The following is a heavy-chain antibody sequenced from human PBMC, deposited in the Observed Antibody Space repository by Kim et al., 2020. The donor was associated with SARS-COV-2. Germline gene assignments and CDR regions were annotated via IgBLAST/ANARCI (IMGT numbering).Heavy chain of an antibody. Sequence: SETLSLTCTVSGYSINSGYYWGWIRQPPGKGLEWIGSIYHSGSTYYNPSLKGRFTLSLDTSKNQFSLNLISVTAADTAVYYCARYYTLLTPILNSWGQGTLVTVSS. D-gene: IGHD3-3*01. J-gene: IGHJ4*02. CDR2: IYHSGST. V-gene: IGHV4-38-2*02. CDR1: GYSINSGYY. CDR3: ARYYTLLTPILNS.